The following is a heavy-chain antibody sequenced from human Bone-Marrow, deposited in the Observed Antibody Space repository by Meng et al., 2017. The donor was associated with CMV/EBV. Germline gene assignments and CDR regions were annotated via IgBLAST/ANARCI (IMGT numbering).Heavy chain of an antibody. CDR3: ARVGWFGDLLYFDD. CDR2: VYYSGST. Sequence: SETLSLTCTVSGGSISSYYWSWIRQPPGKGLEWFGYVYYSGSTKYNPSLKSRVTISVDTSKNQFSLKLSSVTAADTAGYYCARVGWFGDLLYFDDWGQGTLVTVSS. V-gene: IGHV4-59*01. D-gene: IGHD3-10*01. CDR1: GGSISSYY. J-gene: IGHJ4*02.